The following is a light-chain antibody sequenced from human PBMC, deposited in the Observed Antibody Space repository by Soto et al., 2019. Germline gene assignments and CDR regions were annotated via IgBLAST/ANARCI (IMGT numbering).Light chain of an antibody. J-gene: IGKJ1*01. Sequence: EIVLTQSSATLSLTQGERATLSCRASQSISSTYLAWYQQKPGQSPRLLIYGASTRATGSPDRFSGSGSGTDFTLTISRLEPEDFAVYYCQHFDNSRWTFGQGTKVDIK. CDR1: QSISSTY. CDR3: QHFDNSRWT. V-gene: IGKV3-20*01. CDR2: GAS.